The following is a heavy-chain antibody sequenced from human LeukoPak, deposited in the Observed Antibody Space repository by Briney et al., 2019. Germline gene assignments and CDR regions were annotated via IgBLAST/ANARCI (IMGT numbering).Heavy chain of an antibody. Sequence: PSGTLSLTCAVSGASINNNNYYWGWIRQPPGKGPQWIASISYTGTTYYNPSLESRVTIPVDTSKSQFSLNLTSATAADTAFYYCAKHAYPGTTAPFGFWGQGTLVTVSS. D-gene: IGHD1-1*01. CDR3: AKHAYPGTTAPFGF. CDR1: GASINNNNYY. J-gene: IGHJ4*02. V-gene: IGHV4-39*01. CDR2: ISYTGTT.